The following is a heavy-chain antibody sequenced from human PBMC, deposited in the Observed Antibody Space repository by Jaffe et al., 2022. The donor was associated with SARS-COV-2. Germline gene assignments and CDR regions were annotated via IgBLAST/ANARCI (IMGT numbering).Heavy chain of an antibody. CDR3: ARLSPTTRALDV. Sequence: EVQLVQSGAELKKPGESLRISCKGSGYSFVTHWITWVRQMPGRGLEWMGTIDPGESYTNPSPSFQGHVTISADKSITTAYLQWSSLKASDTAMYYCARLSPTTRALDVWGQGTTVTVSS. D-gene: IGHD1-1*01. V-gene: IGHV5-10-1*03. CDR1: GYSFVTHW. CDR2: IDPGESYT. J-gene: IGHJ6*02.